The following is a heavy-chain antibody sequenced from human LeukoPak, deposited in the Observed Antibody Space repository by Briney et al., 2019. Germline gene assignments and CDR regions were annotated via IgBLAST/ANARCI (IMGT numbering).Heavy chain of an antibody. V-gene: IGHV4-59*01. CDR3: ARDRGNYRGWFDP. CDR1: GGSISSYY. D-gene: IGHD1-26*01. CDR2: IYYSGST. Sequence: SETLSLTCTVSGGSISSYYWSWIRQPPGKGLEWIGYIYYSGSTNYNPSLKSRLTISVDTSKNQFSLKLSSVTAADTAVYYCARDRGNYRGWFDPWGQGALVTVSS. J-gene: IGHJ5*02.